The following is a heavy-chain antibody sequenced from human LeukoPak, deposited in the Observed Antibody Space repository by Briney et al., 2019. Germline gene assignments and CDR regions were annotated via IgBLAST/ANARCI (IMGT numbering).Heavy chain of an antibody. CDR3: AKDSGGPGYTSSDFDY. CDR2: MSGSGGST. J-gene: IGHJ4*02. Sequence: GGSLRLSCAASGFTFSSYAMSWVRQAPGKGLEWVSAMSGSGGSTYYADSVKGRFTISRDNSKNTLYLQMNSLRAEDTDVYYCAKDSGGPGYTSSDFDYWGQGTLVTVSS. CDR1: GFTFSSYA. D-gene: IGHD1-1*01. V-gene: IGHV3-23*01.